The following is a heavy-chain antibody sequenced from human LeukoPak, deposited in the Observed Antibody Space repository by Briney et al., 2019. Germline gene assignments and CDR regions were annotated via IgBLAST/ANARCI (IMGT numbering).Heavy chain of an antibody. Sequence: ASVKVSCKASGYTFTSYYMHWVRQAPGQGLEWMGRIIPILGIANYAQKFQGRVTITADKSTSTAYMELSSLRSEDTAVYYCARDVPIVVVPAAIDSPVNWFDPWGQGTLVTVSS. V-gene: IGHV1-69*04. CDR3: ARDVPIVVVPAAIDSPVNWFDP. CDR2: IIPILGIA. J-gene: IGHJ5*02. CDR1: GYTFTSYY. D-gene: IGHD2-2*01.